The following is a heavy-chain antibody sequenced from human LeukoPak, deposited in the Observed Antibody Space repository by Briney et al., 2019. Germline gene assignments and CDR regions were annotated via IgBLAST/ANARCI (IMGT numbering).Heavy chain of an antibody. D-gene: IGHD2-2*01. CDR2: IGAYNGNT. CDR3: ARQKCTSTSCLTKNAFDI. Sequence: ASVKVSCKASGYTFTSYGLSWVRQAPGQGLEWMGWIGAYNGNTNYAQKLQGRVTMTTDTSTSTAYMELRSLRSDDTAVYYCARQKCTSTSCLTKNAFDIWGQGTMVTVSS. V-gene: IGHV1-18*01. CDR1: GYTFTSYG. J-gene: IGHJ3*02.